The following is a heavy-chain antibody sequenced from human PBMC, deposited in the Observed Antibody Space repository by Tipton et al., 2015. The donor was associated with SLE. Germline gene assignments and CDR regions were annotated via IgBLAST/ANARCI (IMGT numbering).Heavy chain of an antibody. D-gene: IGHD2-15*01. J-gene: IGHJ5*02. V-gene: IGHV4-38-2*02. CDR2: IYHSGTT. CDR3: ARGRDIVVVVAATQKLDWFDP. CDR1: GFSISSYY. Sequence: TLSLTCTASGFSISSYYWGWIRQPPGKGLEWLGTIYHSGTTYYNPSLKSRLTLSIDTSKNQFSLKLSSVTAADTAVYYCARGRDIVVVVAATQKLDWFDPWGQGTLVTVSS.